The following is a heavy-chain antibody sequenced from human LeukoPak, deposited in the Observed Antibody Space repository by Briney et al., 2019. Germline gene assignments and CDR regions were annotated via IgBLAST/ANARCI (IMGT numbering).Heavy chain of an antibody. CDR3: ARGSKITGTTVFDY. D-gene: IGHD1-7*01. V-gene: IGHV3-11*01. J-gene: IGHJ4*02. CDR1: GFTCSDYH. Sequence: GGSLRLSCAPSGFTCSDYHMSWLRQAPGKGLEWVSYISSSGSTMHYAESVKGRFTISRDNAKNSLYLQMNSLRAEDTAVYYCARGSKITGTTVFDYWGQGTLVTVSS. CDR2: ISSSGSTM.